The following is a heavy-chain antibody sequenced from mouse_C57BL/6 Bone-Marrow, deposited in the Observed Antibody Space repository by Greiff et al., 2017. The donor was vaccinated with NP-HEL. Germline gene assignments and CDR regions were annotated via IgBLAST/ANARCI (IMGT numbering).Heavy chain of an antibody. CDR1: GFTFSDYG. D-gene: IGHD1-1*01. J-gene: IGHJ2*01. Sequence: EVKVEESGGGLVKPGGSLKLSCAASGFTFSDYGMHWVRQAPEKGLEWVAYISSGSSTIYYADTVKGRFTISRDKDKNTLFLQMTSLRSEDTAMYYCARPTVVAFDYWGQGTTLTVSS. CDR2: ISSGSSTI. V-gene: IGHV5-17*01. CDR3: ARPTVVAFDY.